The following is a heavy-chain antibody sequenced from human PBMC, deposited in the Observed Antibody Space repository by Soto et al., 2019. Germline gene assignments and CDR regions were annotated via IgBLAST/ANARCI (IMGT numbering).Heavy chain of an antibody. CDR2: ISSSGSTI. CDR3: ARDTYSSGWPEYFQH. D-gene: IGHD6-19*01. V-gene: IGHV3-11*01. CDR1: GFTFSDYY. Sequence: GGSLRLSCAASGFTFSDYYMSWIRQAPGKGLEWVSYISSSGSTIYYADSVKGRFTISRDNAKNSLYLQMNSLRAEDTAVYYCARDTYSSGWPEYFQHWGQGNLVTVSS. J-gene: IGHJ1*01.